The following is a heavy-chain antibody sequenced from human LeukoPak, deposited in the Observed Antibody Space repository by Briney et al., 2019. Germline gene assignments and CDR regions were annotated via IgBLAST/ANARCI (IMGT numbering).Heavy chain of an antibody. CDR2: ISSSSSYI. V-gene: IGHV3-21*01. CDR1: GFTFSSYS. CDR3: ARGYYDILTGYSPDFDY. D-gene: IGHD3-9*01. J-gene: IGHJ4*02. Sequence: GSXRLSCAASGFTFSSYSMNWVRQAPGKGLEWVSSISSSSSYIYYADSVKGRFTISRDNAKNSLYLQMNSLRAEDTAVYYCARGYYDILTGYSPDFDYWGQGTLVTISS.